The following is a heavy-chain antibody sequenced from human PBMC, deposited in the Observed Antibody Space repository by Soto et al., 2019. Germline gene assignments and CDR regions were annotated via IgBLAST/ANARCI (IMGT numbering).Heavy chain of an antibody. J-gene: IGHJ6*03. CDR2: INHSGST. CDR3: ARGRQQLVDDDYCLDV. Sequence: SETLSLTCAVYGGSFSGYYWSWIRQPPGKGLEWIGEINHSGSTNYNPSLKSRVTISVDTSKNQFSLKLSSVTAADTAVYYCARGRQQLVDDDYCLDVGGKGTAVT. D-gene: IGHD6-13*01. CDR1: GGSFSGYY. V-gene: IGHV4-34*01.